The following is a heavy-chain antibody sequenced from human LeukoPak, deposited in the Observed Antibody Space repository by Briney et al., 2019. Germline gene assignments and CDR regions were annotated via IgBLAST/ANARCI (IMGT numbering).Heavy chain of an antibody. D-gene: IGHD2-21*01. CDR2: ISGSGGGT. J-gene: IGHJ3*02. Sequence: GGSLRLSCAASGFTFSDYSMIWVRQAPGKGLEWVSIISGSGGGTYYADSVKGRFTISIDNSKSTVYLQMNSLRAEDTALYYCAKDYGHFLWWDIWGQGTMVTVSS. V-gene: IGHV3-23*01. CDR1: GFTFSDYS. CDR3: AKDYGHFLWWDI.